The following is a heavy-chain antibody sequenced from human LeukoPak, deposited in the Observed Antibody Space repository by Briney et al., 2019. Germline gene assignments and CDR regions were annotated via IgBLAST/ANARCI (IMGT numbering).Heavy chain of an antibody. D-gene: IGHD3-16*01. CDR2: INVANGDT. V-gene: IGHV1-3*01. Sequence: ASVKVSCKASGYTFTAHAVHWVRQAPGQRLEWMGWINVANGDTGHSQKFQGRVTITSDTSASTGYMEMSSLISEDTAVYYCASKPRGESRPFEYWGQGTLVTVSS. CDR3: ASKPRGESRPFEY. J-gene: IGHJ4*02. CDR1: GYTFTAHA.